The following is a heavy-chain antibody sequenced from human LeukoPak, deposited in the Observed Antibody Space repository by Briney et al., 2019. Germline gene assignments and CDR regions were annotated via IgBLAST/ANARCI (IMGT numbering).Heavy chain of an antibody. D-gene: IGHD5-24*01. CDR1: GFTVSSDY. Sequence: PGGSLRLSCVASGFTVSSDYMSWVRQAPGKGLEWVSVMYSGGSSYYADSVKGRFTISRDTSKNTLYLEMISLRAEDTAVYYCASESGEMATLTRYFDYWGQGTLVTVSS. V-gene: IGHV3-66*01. CDR2: MYSGGSS. CDR3: ASESGEMATLTRYFDY. J-gene: IGHJ4*02.